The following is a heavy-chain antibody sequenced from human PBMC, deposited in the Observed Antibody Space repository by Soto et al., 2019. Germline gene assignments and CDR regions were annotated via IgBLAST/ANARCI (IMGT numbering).Heavy chain of an antibody. CDR2: ISSDGGSE. Sequence: QVQLVESGGGVVQPGRSLRLACAASGFIFSYYGMHWVRQAPGKGLEWVAVISSDGGSEYYADSVKGRFTISRDNSKNTVLLQMNSLRLDDTAVYYCAKEYNSGWVDYWGQGTLVTVSS. V-gene: IGHV3-30*18. D-gene: IGHD6-19*01. CDR1: GFIFSYYG. J-gene: IGHJ4*02. CDR3: AKEYNSGWVDY.